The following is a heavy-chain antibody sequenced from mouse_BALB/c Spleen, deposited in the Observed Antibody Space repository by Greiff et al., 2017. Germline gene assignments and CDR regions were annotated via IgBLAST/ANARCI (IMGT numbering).Heavy chain of an antibody. CDR2: ISSGGSYT. Sequence: EVNVVESGGGLVKPGGSLKLSCAASGFTFSSYAMSWVRQTPEKRLEWVATISSGGSYTYYPDSVKGRFTISRDNAKNTLYLQMSSLRSEDTAMYYCARRYGNYDYAMDYWGQGTSVTVSS. CDR1: GFTFSSYA. V-gene: IGHV5-9-3*01. D-gene: IGHD2-10*02. CDR3: ARRYGNYDYAMDY. J-gene: IGHJ4*01.